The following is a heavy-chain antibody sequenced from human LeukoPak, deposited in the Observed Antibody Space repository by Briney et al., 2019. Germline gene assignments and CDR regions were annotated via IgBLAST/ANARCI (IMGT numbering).Heavy chain of an antibody. J-gene: IGHJ4*02. CDR2: IYPGDSDT. CDR3: ARRGEAMDPFDY. Sequence: GEPLEIPCQASDSRFTSYWIGGVRQLPGKGLEWMGIIYPGDSDTRYSPSFQGQVTISAVKSINTAYLQWSSLKASDTAIYYCARRGEAMDPFDYWGQGTLVTVSS. CDR1: DSRFTSYW. D-gene: IGHD3-10*01. V-gene: IGHV5-51*01.